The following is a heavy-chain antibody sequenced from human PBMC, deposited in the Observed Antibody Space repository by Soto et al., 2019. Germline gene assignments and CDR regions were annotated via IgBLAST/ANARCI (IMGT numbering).Heavy chain of an antibody. J-gene: IGHJ6*02. Sequence: PGGSLRLSCAASGSTXSSYAMSWFRQAPGMGLEWVSAISGSGDTTYFADSVKGRFTISRDNSKNTLYLQMNSLRAEDTALYYCARGGYYDSSGARNYHYYGMDVWGQGTTVTVSS. D-gene: IGHD3-22*01. CDR1: GSTXSSYA. CDR2: ISGSGDTT. V-gene: IGHV3-23*01. CDR3: ARGGYYDSSGARNYHYYGMDV.